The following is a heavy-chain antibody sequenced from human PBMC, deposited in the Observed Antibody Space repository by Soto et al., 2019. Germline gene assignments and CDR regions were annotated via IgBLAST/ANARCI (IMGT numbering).Heavy chain of an antibody. D-gene: IGHD3-3*01. CDR3: AKVKDWDYVFWSGYYLPYYFDY. J-gene: IGHJ4*02. CDR2: ISGSGGST. V-gene: IGHV3-23*01. CDR1: GFTFSSYA. Sequence: GESLKISCAASGFTFSSYAMSWVRQAPGKGLEWVSAISGSGGSTYYADSVKGRFTISRDNSKNTLYLQMNSLRAEDTAVYYCAKVKDWDYVFWSGYYLPYYFDYWGQRTLVTVSS.